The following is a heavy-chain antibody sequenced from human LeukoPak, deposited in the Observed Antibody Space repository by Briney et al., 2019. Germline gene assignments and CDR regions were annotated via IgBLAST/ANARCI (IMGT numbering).Heavy chain of an antibody. V-gene: IGHV3-23*01. D-gene: IGHD2-15*01. CDR3: RAVVVAAAVVCYFDY. Sequence: PGGSLRLSCAASGFTFSSYAMSWVRQAPGKGLEWVSAISGSGGSTYYADSVKGRFTISRGNSKNTLYLQMNSLRAEDTAVYYCRAVVVAAAVVCYFDYWGQGTLVTVSS. CDR2: ISGSGGST. J-gene: IGHJ4*02. CDR1: GFTFSSYA.